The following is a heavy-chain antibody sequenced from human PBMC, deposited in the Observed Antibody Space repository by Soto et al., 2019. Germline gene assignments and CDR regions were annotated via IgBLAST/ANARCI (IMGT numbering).Heavy chain of an antibody. J-gene: IGHJ4*02. CDR3: ARVTQAVAADY. Sequence: QVQLVESGGGVVQPGRSLRLSCAASGLTLSNYAMHWVRQAPGKGLEWVAVISYDGSNRYYADSVKGRFTISRDNSKNTLDLQMNSLRAEDTAVYYCARVTQAVAADYLGQGTLVTVSS. V-gene: IGHV3-30-3*01. D-gene: IGHD6-19*01. CDR1: GLTLSNYA. CDR2: ISYDGSNR.